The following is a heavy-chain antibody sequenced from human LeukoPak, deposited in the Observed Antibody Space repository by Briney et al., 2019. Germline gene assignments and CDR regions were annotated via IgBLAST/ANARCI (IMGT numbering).Heavy chain of an antibody. CDR1: GFTFSSYW. V-gene: IGHV3-74*01. CDR3: ARGPRAVAGIRFSGAFDI. D-gene: IGHD6-19*01. J-gene: IGHJ3*02. Sequence: GGSLRLSCAASGFTFSSYWMHWVRQAPGKGLVWVSRINPDGSRTSYADSVKGRFTISRDYAKNTLYLQMNSLRAEDTAVYYCARGPRAVAGIRFSGAFDIWGQGTMVTVSS. CDR2: INPDGSRT.